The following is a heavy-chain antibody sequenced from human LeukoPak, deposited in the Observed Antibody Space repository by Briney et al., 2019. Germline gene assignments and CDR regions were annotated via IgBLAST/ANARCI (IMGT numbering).Heavy chain of an antibody. CDR2: ISSSSNYI. J-gene: IGHJ4*02. CDR1: GFTFSDYY. D-gene: IGHD2-15*01. CDR3: ARGGYDVVVVVAATPLGATGY. Sequence: GGSLRLSCSASGFTFSDYYMSWIRQAPGKGLEWVSSISSSSNYIYYADSVKGRFTISRDNAKNALYLQMNSLRAEDTAVYYCARGGYDVVVVVAATPLGATGYWGQGTLVTVSS. V-gene: IGHV3-11*05.